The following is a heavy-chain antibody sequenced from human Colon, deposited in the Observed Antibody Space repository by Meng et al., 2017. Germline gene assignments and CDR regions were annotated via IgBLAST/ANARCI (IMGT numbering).Heavy chain of an antibody. CDR2: IYYSGST. CDR3: ASQEGYCSGGSCYFLDY. D-gene: IGHD2-15*01. Sequence: QLQLQESGPGPVKPSETLSLTCPVTGDFLSSSPYYWAWIRQPPGQGLEWIGSIYYSGSTYYNPSLKSRVTISVDTSKNQFSLKLSSVTAADTAVYYCASQEGYCSGGSCYFLDYWGQGTLVTVSS. J-gene: IGHJ4*02. CDR1: GDFLSSSPYY. V-gene: IGHV4-39*01.